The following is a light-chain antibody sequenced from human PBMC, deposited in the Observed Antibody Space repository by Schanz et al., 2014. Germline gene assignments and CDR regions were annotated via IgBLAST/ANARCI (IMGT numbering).Light chain of an antibody. J-gene: IGLJ3*02. Sequence: QSVLTQPPSVSASPGQRVTISCSGNSSNIGYNYVSWYQHVPGTAPKLLIFDNDERPSGIPDRFSGSKSGTSATLGITGLQTGDEADYYCGTWDSGLSAGRVFGGGTKVTVL. CDR3: GTWDSGLSAGRV. CDR2: DND. CDR1: SSNIGYNY. V-gene: IGLV1-51*01.